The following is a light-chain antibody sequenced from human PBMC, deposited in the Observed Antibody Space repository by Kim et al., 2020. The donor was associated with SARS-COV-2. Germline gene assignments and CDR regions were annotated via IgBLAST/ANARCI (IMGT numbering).Light chain of an antibody. J-gene: IGKJ3*01. CDR3: QQYDNLFT. V-gene: IGKV1-33*01. CDR1: QDISNY. CDR2: DAS. Sequence: SASVGDRVTITCQASQDISNYLNWYQQKPGKPPKLLIYDASNLETGVPSRFSGSGSGTDFTFTISSLQPEDIATYYCQQYDNLFTFGPGTKVDIK.